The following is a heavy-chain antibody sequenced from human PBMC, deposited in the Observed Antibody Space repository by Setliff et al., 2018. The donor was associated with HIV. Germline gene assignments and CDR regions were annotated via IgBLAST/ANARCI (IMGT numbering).Heavy chain of an antibody. CDR1: GYTLTELS. J-gene: IGHJ4*02. CDR3: ARSTDYYDSSGYNY. Sequence: ASVKVSCKVSGYTLTELSIHWVRQAPGKGLEWMGCFDPQYDKTFYAQKFQGRVTMSEDTSTDTAYMELSILRSEDTAVYYCARSTDYYDSSGYNYWGQGTLVTV. D-gene: IGHD3-22*01. V-gene: IGHV1-24*01. CDR2: FDPQYDKT.